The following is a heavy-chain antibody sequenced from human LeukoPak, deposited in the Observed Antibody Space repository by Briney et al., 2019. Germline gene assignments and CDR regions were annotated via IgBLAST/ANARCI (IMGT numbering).Heavy chain of an antibody. Sequence: GGSLRLSCAASGFTFSSYAMSWVRQAPGKGVEWVSAMSGSGGSTYYADSVKGRFTISRDNSKNTLYLQMNSLRAEDTAVYYCAKDHTIWAGAYYFDYWGQGTLVTVSS. CDR1: GFTFSSYA. D-gene: IGHD3/OR15-3a*01. CDR3: AKDHTIWAGAYYFDY. V-gene: IGHV3-23*01. CDR2: MSGSGGST. J-gene: IGHJ4*02.